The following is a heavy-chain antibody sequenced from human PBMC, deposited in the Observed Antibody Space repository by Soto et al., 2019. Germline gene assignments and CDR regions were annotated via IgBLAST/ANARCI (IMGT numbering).Heavy chain of an antibody. J-gene: IGHJ6*02. CDR1: GGTFSSYA. Sequence: QVQLVQSGAEVKKPGSSVKVSCKASGGTFSSYAISWVRQAPGQGLEWMGGIIPIFGTANYAKKFQGRVTTTXXEXQXXAYMELSSLRSEDTAVYYCARPSNSSTESSYGMDVWGQGTTVTVSS. CDR2: IIPIFGTA. D-gene: IGHD6-13*01. V-gene: IGHV1-69*05. CDR3: ARPSNSSTESSYGMDV.